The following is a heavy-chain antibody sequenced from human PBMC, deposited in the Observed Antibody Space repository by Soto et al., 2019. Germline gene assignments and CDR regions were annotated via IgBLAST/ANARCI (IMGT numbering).Heavy chain of an antibody. Sequence: HPGGSLRLSCAASGFTFSSYAMSWVRQAPGKGLEWVSAISGSGGSTYYADSVKGRFTISRDNSKNTLYLQMNSLTAGDTALYYCAKATATGGGAFDICGQGTMITV. V-gene: IGHV3-23*01. J-gene: IGHJ3*02. CDR3: AKATATGGGAFDI. CDR2: ISGSGGST. CDR1: GFTFSSYA. D-gene: IGHD2-8*02.